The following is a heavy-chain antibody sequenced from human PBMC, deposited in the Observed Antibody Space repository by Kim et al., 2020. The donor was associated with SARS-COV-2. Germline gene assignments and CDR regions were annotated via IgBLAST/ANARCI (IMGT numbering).Heavy chain of an antibody. J-gene: IGHJ6*02. CDR1: GFTFGDYA. D-gene: IGHD6-19*01. CDR2: IRSKAYGGTT. CDR3: TRDKSSGWYGLYYYYGMDV. V-gene: IGHV3-49*04. Sequence: GGSLRLSCTASGFTFGDYAMSWVRQAPGKGLEWVGFIRSKAYGGTTEYAASVKGRFTISRDDSKSIAYLQMNSLKTGDTAVYYCTRDKSSGWYGLYYYYGMDVWGQGTTVTVSS.